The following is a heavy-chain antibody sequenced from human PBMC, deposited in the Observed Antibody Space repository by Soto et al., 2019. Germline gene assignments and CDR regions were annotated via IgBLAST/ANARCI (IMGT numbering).Heavy chain of an antibody. CDR3: ARLFYDTRLNYMFFAC. J-gene: IGHJ4*02. CDR1: GVSISSGNW. CDR2: IFHDGTA. Sequence: SETLSLTCAVSGVSISSGNWWTWVRQTPQRGLEYIGEIFHDGTANYYPSFERRVAISVDTSKNQFSLKLTSVTAADTAIYFCARLFYDTRLNYMFFACWGQGALVTVSA. V-gene: IGHV4-4*02. D-gene: IGHD3-10*01.